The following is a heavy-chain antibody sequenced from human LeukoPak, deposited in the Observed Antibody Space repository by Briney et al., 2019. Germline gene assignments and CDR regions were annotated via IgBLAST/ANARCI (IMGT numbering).Heavy chain of an antibody. CDR1: GFTFSSYA. Sequence: PGGSLRLSCAASGFTFSSYAMSWVRQAPGKGLEWVSAISGSGGSTYYADSVKGRFTISRDNSKNTLYLQMNSLRAEDTAVYYCAKTVDYYDSSGPDYWGQGTLVTVSS. D-gene: IGHD3-22*01. CDR2: ISGSGGST. J-gene: IGHJ4*02. V-gene: IGHV3-23*01. CDR3: AKTVDYYDSSGPDY.